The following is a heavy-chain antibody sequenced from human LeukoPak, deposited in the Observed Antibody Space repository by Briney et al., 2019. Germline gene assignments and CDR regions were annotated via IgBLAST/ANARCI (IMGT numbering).Heavy chain of an antibody. J-gene: IGHJ4*02. CDR2: IIPIFGTA. Sequence: SVKVSCKASGGTFSSYAISWVRQAPGQGLEWMGGIIPIFGTANYAQKFQGRVTMTTDTSTSTAYMELRSLRSDDTAVYYCARSGFLEWLEFDYWGQGTLVTVSS. CDR1: GGTFSSYA. CDR3: ARSGFLEWLEFDY. D-gene: IGHD3-3*01. V-gene: IGHV1-69*05.